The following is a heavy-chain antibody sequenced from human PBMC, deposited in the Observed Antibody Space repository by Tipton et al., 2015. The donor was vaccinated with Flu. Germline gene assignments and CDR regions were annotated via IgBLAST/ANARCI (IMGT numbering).Heavy chain of an antibody. CDR1: GFAFSRYA. V-gene: IGHV3-23*01. CDR3: ARVIPELVAGLDS. J-gene: IGHJ4*02. D-gene: IGHD6-19*01. CDR2: VSGGGGTR. Sequence: SLRLSCAASGFAFSRYAMSWVRQAPGKGLEWVSAVSGGGGTRYFADSVRGRFTISRDFFKNTLYLQMSSLRAEDTAVYYCARVIPELVAGLDSWGQGTLVTVSS.